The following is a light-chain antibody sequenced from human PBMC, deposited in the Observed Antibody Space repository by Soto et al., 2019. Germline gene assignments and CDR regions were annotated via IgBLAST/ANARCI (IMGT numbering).Light chain of an antibody. V-gene: IGLV2-14*01. CDR3: SSFTSSSTPL. Sequence: QSVLTQPASVSGSPGQSITISCTGTSSDVGGYNYVSWYQQHPGKAPELMIYEVSNRPSGISNRFSGSKSGNTASLTISGLQAEDEADYYCSSFTSSSTPLFGGGTKLTVL. J-gene: IGLJ2*01. CDR2: EVS. CDR1: SSDVGGYNY.